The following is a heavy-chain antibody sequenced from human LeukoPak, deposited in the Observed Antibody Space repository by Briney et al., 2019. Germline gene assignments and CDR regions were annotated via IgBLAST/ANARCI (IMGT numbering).Heavy chain of an antibody. V-gene: IGHV1-2*02. CDR3: ARVFKGAAAASY. Sequence: ASVKVSCKASGYTFTVYYMHWVRQAPGQGLEWMGWINPNSGGTNYAQKFQGRVTMTRDTSISTAYMELSRLRSDDTAVYYCARVFKGAAAASYWGQGTLVTVSS. D-gene: IGHD6-13*01. J-gene: IGHJ4*02. CDR1: GYTFTVYY. CDR2: INPNSGGT.